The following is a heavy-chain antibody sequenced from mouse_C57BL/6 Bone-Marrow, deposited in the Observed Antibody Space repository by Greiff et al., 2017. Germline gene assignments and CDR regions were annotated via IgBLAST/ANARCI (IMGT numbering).Heavy chain of an antibody. V-gene: IGHV1-81*01. CDR1: GYTFTSYG. J-gene: IGHJ1*03. D-gene: IGHD1-1*01. Sequence: QVHVKQSGAELARPGASVKLSCKASGYTFTSYGISWVKQRTGQGLEWIGEIYPRSGNTYYNEKFKGKATLTADKSSSTAYMELRSLTSEDSAVYFCARNYYGSSSFVWGTGTTVTVSS. CDR3: ARNYYGSSSFV. CDR2: IYPRSGNT.